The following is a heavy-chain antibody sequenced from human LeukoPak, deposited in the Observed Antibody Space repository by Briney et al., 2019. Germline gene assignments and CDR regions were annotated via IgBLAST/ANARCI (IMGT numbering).Heavy chain of an antibody. CDR2: IYSGGST. CDR3: ARDMAPSNYYYYGMDV. V-gene: IGHV3-53*01. D-gene: IGHD5-24*01. J-gene: IGHJ6*02. Sequence: GGSLRLSCAASGFTVSSNYMSWVRQAPGKGLEWVSVIYSGGSTYYADSVKGRFTISRDNSKNTLYLQMNSLRAEDTAVYYCARDMAPSNYYYYGMDVWGQGTTVTVSS. CDR1: GFTVSSNY.